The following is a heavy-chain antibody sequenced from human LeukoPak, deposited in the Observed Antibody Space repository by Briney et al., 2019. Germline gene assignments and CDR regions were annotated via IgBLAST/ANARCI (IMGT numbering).Heavy chain of an antibody. CDR3: ARGGVVLPTAATFDY. J-gene: IGHJ4*02. V-gene: IGHV4-59*01. CDR1: GGSISNYY. D-gene: IGHD2-2*01. Sequence: SETLSLTCTVSGGSISNYYWSWLRQPLGKGLEWIGYVYYSGSTNYNPSLQSRVTILVDTSKNQFSLKMSSVTAADTAVYYCARGGVVLPTAATFDYWGQGTLVTVSS. CDR2: VYYSGST.